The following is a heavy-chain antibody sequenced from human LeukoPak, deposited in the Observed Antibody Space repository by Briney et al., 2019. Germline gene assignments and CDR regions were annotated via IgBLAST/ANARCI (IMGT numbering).Heavy chain of an antibody. CDR1: GFTFSSYA. J-gene: IGHJ4*02. V-gene: IGHV3-30*04. D-gene: IGHD3-9*01. Sequence: GGSLRLSCAASGFTFSSYAMHWVRQAPGKGLEWVAVISYDGSNKYYADSVKGRFTISRDNSKNTLYLQMNSLRGEDTAVFYCAKDGEPYYDIPNFGSDYWGQGTLVTVSS. CDR3: AKDGEPYYDIPNFGSDY. CDR2: ISYDGSNK.